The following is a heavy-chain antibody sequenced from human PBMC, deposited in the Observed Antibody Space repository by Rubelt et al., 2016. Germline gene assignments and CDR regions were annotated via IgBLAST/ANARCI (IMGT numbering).Heavy chain of an antibody. Sequence: QLQLQESGPGLVKPSETLSLTCTVSGGSISSSSYYWGWIRQPPGKGLEWIGYIYHSGSTYYNPSLKSRVTISVDRSKNQFSLKLSSVTAADTAVYYCARGSPYSRWGQGTLVTVSS. CDR1: GGSISSSSYY. V-gene: IGHV4-39*07. D-gene: IGHD1-26*01. J-gene: IGHJ4*02. CDR2: IYHSGST. CDR3: ARGSPYSR.